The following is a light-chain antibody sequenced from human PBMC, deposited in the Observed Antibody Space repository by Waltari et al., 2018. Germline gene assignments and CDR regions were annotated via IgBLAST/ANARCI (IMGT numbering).Light chain of an antibody. J-gene: IGLJ2*01. CDR1: SSDVGGYNY. Sequence: QSALTQPRSVSGSPGQSVTISCTGSSSDVGGYNYVSWFQQHPGKAPKVMISDVYNPPSVFPVCCSGSKSGNTASLIISGLQADDESDYYCCSYAGSSFVVFGGGTKLTVL. CDR3: CSYAGSSFVV. V-gene: IGLV2-11*01. CDR2: DVY.